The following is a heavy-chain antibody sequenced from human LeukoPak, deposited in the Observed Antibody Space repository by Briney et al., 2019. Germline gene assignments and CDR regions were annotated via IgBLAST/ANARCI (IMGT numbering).Heavy chain of an antibody. CDR1: GGSIGSFY. CDR3: ARGVTTFFDR. V-gene: IGHV4-59*01. CDR2: VSDFESFSDSDSETVDDSENT. J-gene: IGHJ4*02. Sequence: SETLSLTCTISGGSIGSFYWSWIRQPPGRDLEWIGYVSDFESFSDSDSETVDDSENTNYNPSLKSRVTISLDTSKKQVSLKLRTVTAADTAVYFCARGVTTFFDRWGQGALVAVPS. D-gene: IGHD4-17*01.